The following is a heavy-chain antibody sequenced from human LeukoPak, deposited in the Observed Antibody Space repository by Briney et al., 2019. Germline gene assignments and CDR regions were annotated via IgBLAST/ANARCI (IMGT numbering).Heavy chain of an antibody. CDR2: ISSSSSYI. J-gene: IGHJ4*02. Sequence: GGSLRLSCAASGFTFSSDSMNWVRQAPGKGLEWVSSISSSSSYIYYADSVKGRFTISRDNAKNSLYLQMNSLRAEDTAVYYCAVDCSGGSCYYEDFDYWGQGTLVTVSS. D-gene: IGHD2-15*01. CDR1: GFTFSSDS. CDR3: AVDCSGGSCYYEDFDY. V-gene: IGHV3-21*01.